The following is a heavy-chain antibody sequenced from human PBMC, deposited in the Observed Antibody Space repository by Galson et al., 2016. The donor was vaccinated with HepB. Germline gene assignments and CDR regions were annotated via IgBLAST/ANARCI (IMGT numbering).Heavy chain of an antibody. CDR1: GYTFTSYY. CDR2: INPSGGNT. Sequence: SVKVSCKASGYTFTSYYIHWLRQAPGQGLEWMGVINPSGGNTRYAQKFQGRVTVTRDTSTSTFYMHLSSLRSEDPAVYYCARRGGDPWGQGTLVTVSS. V-gene: IGHV1-46*01. J-gene: IGHJ5*02. CDR3: ARRGGDP. D-gene: IGHD1-26*01.